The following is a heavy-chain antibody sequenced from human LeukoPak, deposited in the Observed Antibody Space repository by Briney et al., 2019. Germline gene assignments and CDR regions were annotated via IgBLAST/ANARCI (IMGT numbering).Heavy chain of an antibody. V-gene: IGHV4-38-2*02. D-gene: IGHD1-1*01. CDR3: ARENWIFDY. Sequence: SETLSLTCVVSGYSISSGYHWGWIRQPPGKGLACIGVVFPIATPYSHPSLKTPLTISLPTSKNQISLKVRSVTATDTAIYYCARENWIFDYWGQGILVTVSS. CDR1: GYSISSGYH. CDR2: VFPIATP. J-gene: IGHJ4*02.